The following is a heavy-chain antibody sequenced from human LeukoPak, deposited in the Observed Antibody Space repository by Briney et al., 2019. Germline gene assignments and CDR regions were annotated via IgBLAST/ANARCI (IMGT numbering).Heavy chain of an antibody. D-gene: IGHD6-13*01. Sequence: SETLSLTCTVSGGSISSYYWSWIRQPPGKGLEWIGYIYYSGSTNYNPSPKSRVTISVDTSKNQFSLKLSSVTAADTAVYYCARQVSSYSSSSPLLYWGQGTLVTVSS. J-gene: IGHJ4*02. CDR1: GGSISSYY. CDR3: ARQVSSYSSSSPLLY. V-gene: IGHV4-59*08. CDR2: IYYSGST.